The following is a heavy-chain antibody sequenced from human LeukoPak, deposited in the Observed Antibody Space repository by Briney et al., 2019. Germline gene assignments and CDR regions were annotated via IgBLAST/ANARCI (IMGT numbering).Heavy chain of an antibody. CDR3: ARALPPNDAFDI. CDR2: INPSGGST. V-gene: IGHV1-46*01. CDR1: GYTFTSYY. Sequence: ASVKVSCKASGYTFTSYYMHWVRQAPGQGLEWMGIINPSGGSTSYAQKFQGRVTITRDTSTSTVYMELSSLRSEDTAVYYCARALPPNDAFDIWGQGTMVTVSS. J-gene: IGHJ3*02.